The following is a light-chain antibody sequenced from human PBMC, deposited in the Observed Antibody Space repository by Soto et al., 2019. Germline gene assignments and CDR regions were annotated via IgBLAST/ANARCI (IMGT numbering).Light chain of an antibody. CDR2: GAP. Sequence: EIVMTQSPATLSMSPGERVSISCRASQTVSNNLAWYQQKPGQAPRLLIYGAPTRAIGVAARFSGSGSGTEFTLTITSLQSEDFAVYYCQQYHKWPPFTFGGGTVVEIK. J-gene: IGKJ4*01. CDR1: QTVSNN. CDR3: QQYHKWPPFT. V-gene: IGKV3-15*01.